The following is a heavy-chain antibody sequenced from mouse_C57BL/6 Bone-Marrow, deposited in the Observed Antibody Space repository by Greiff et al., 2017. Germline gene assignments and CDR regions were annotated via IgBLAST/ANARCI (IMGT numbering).Heavy chain of an antibody. CDR3: ARHSRGFAY. J-gene: IGHJ3*01. Sequence: DVHLVESGGDLVKPGGSLKLSCAASGFTFSSYGMSWVRQTPDKRLEWVATISSGGSYTYYPDSVKGRFTISRDNAKNTLYLQMSSLKSEDTAMYYCARHSRGFAYWGQGTLVTVSA. CDR2: ISSGGSYT. V-gene: IGHV5-6*01. CDR1: GFTFSSYG.